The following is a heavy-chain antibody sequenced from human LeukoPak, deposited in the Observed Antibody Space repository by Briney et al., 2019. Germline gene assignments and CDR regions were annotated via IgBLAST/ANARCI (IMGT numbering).Heavy chain of an antibody. D-gene: IGHD6-19*01. V-gene: IGHV4-39*07. J-gene: IGHJ4*02. CDR2: IYYSGST. Sequence: SETLSLTCTVSGGSISSSSYYWGWIRQPPGKGLEWIGSIYYSGSTYYNPSLKSRVTISVDTSKNQFSLKPSSVTAADTAVYYCAREPRIAVAGTDYWGQGTLVTVSS. CDR3: AREPRIAVAGTDY. CDR1: GGSISSSSYY.